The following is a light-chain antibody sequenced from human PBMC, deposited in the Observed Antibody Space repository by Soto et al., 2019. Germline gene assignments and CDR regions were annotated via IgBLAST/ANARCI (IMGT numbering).Light chain of an antibody. J-gene: IGLJ2*01. CDR1: SSNIGNNY. CDR2: DNN. CDR3: GTWDSSLSAVV. Sequence: QSVLTQPPSVSAAPGQKVTLSCSGSSSNIGNNYVSWYQQLPGTAPKLLIYDNNKRPSGIPDRFSGSKSGTSATLGITGLQTGDEADYYCGTWDSSLSAVVFGGGTQLTVL. V-gene: IGLV1-51*01.